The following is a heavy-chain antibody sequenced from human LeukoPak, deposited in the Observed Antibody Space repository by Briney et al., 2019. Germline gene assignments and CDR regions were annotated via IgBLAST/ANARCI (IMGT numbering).Heavy chain of an antibody. CDR1: GFTFSSYA. J-gene: IGHJ4*02. CDR3: ARDSYHYGSGSYINY. V-gene: IGHV3-30-3*01. D-gene: IGHD3-10*01. Sequence: PGRSLRLSCAASGFTFSSYAMHWVRQAPGKGLEWVAVISYDGSNKYYADSVKGRFTISRDNSKNTLYLQMNSLRAEDTAVYYCARDSYHYGSGSYINYWGQGTLVTVPS. CDR2: ISYDGSNK.